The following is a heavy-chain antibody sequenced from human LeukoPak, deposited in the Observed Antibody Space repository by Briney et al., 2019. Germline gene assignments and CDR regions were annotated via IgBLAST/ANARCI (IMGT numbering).Heavy chain of an antibody. V-gene: IGHV3-21*01. Sequence: PGGSLRLSCAASGFTFSSYSMNWVRQAPGKGLEWVSSISSSSSYIYYADSVKGRFTISRDNAKNSLYLQMNSLRAEDTAVYYCARVWFGELPPYYFDYWGQGTLVTVSS. J-gene: IGHJ4*02. CDR1: GFTFSSYS. CDR3: ARVWFGELPPYYFDY. CDR2: ISSSSSYI. D-gene: IGHD3-10*01.